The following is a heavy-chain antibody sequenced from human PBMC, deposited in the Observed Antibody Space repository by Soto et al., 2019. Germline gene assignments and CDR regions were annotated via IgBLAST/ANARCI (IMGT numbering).Heavy chain of an antibody. J-gene: IGHJ4*02. CDR2: IYSSGST. CDR3: ARELGYCSGGSCYDGRVDY. V-gene: IGHV4-30-4*01. CDR1: GGSISSGDYY. Sequence: SETLSLTCTVSGGSISSGDYYWSWIRQPPGKGLEWIGYIYSSGSTYYNPSLKSRVTKSVDTSKNQFSLKLSSVTAADTAVYYCARELGYCSGGSCYDGRVDYWGQGTLVTVSS. D-gene: IGHD2-15*01.